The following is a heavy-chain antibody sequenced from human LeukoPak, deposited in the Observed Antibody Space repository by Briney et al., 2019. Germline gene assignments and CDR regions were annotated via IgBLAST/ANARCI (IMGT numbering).Heavy chain of an antibody. CDR2: ISSSGSTI. CDR3: ARDRQDYYDSSGTRGWFDP. D-gene: IGHD3-22*01. CDR1: GFTFSDYY. J-gene: IGHJ5*02. V-gene: IGHV3-11*01. Sequence: GGSLRLSCAASGFTFSDYYMSWIRQAPGKGLEWVSYISSSGSTIYYADSVKGRFTISRDNAKNSLYLQMNSLRAEDTAVYYCARDRQDYYDSSGTRGWFDPWGQGTLVTVSS.